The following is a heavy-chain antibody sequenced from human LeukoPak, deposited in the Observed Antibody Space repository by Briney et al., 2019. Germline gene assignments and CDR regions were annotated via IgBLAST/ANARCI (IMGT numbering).Heavy chain of an antibody. J-gene: IGHJ6*03. CDR3: ARPYARGLTHYYYYMDV. CDR1: GFTVSSNY. Sequence: GGSLRLSCAASGFTVSSNYMNWVRQAPGKGLEWVSVIYSGGSTYYADSVKGRFTISRDISKNTVYLQMNSLRAEDTAVYYCARPYARGLTHYYYYMDVWGKGTTVTVSS. V-gene: IGHV3-53*01. CDR2: IYSGGST. D-gene: IGHD2-8*01.